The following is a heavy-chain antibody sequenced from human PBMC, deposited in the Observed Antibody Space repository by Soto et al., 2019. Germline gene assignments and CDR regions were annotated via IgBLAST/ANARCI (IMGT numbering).Heavy chain of an antibody. Sequence: QVQLHQSGPGLVKPSQTLSLTCAISGDSVSRNGVAWNWIRQSPSRGLEWLGRTYYRSKWSSDYAVSVKSRIAINPDRSKSQFSLQLNSVTPEDTAVYYCVRGQFSAFDCWGQGTLVTVSS. CDR2: TYYRSKWSS. CDR3: VRGQFSAFDC. V-gene: IGHV6-1*01. J-gene: IGHJ4*02. CDR1: GDSVSRNGVA.